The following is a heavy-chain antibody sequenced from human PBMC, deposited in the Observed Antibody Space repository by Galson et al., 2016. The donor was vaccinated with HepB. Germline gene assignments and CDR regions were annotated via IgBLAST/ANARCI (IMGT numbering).Heavy chain of an antibody. Sequence: SLRLSCAASGFTFSSYSMNWVRQAPGKGLEWVSCISSSSGYIYYADSLKGRFTISRDNAKNSLYLQMNSLRAGDTAVYYCARDRRIEVVRPAYYCYYGMDVWGKGTTVTVSS. D-gene: IGHD2-2*01. CDR3: ARDRRIEVVRPAYYCYYGMDV. V-gene: IGHV3-21*01. J-gene: IGHJ6*04. CDR2: ISSSSGYI. CDR1: GFTFSSYS.